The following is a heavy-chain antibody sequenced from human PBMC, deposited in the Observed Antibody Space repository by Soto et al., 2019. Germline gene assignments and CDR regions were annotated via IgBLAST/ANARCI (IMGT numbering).Heavy chain of an antibody. J-gene: IGHJ4*02. Sequence: QVQLVQSGAEVKKPGASVKVSCKASGYTFTSYDINWVRQATGQGLEWMGWMNPNSGNTGYAQKFQGRVSRTGTPSISTAYMDLSSLRSEDTAVYYCARTLYGDNVDYWGQGTLVTVSS. D-gene: IGHD4-17*01. CDR3: ARTLYGDNVDY. CDR2: MNPNSGNT. V-gene: IGHV1-8*01. CDR1: GYTFTSYD.